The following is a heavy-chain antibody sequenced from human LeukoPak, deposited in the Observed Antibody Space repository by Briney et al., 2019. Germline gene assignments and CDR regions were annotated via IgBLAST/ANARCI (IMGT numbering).Heavy chain of an antibody. D-gene: IGHD3-22*01. J-gene: IGHJ4*02. CDR2: IYYSGST. CDR1: GGSISSSSYY. V-gene: IGHV4-39*02. Sequence: SETLSLTCTVSGGSISSSSYYWGWIRQPPGKGLEWIGSIYYSGSTYYNPSLKSRVTISVDTSKNQFSLKLSSVTAADTAVYYCARDYYESSGYYRRRLYYFDYWGQGTLVTVSS. CDR3: ARDYYESSGYYRRRLYYFDY.